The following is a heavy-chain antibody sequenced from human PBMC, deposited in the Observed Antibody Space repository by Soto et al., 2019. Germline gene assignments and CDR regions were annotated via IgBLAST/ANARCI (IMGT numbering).Heavy chain of an antibody. J-gene: IGHJ3*02. CDR1: GFTFSSNG. Sequence: GGSLRLSCAASGFTFSSNGMHWVRQAPGKGLEWVAIIWYDGSNKNYADSVKGRFTISRDNSKNTLYLQMNSLRAEDTAVYYCAREKAPDAFDSSGQGTIVTVSS. V-gene: IGHV3-33*01. CDR3: AREKAPDAFDS. CDR2: IWYDGSNK.